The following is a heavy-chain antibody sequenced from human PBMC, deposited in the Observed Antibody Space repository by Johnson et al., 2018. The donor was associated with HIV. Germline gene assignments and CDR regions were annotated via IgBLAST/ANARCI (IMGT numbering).Heavy chain of an antibody. V-gene: IGHV3-30*02. CDR3: ASSQGSGEGAFDI. J-gene: IGHJ3*02. Sequence: VQLVESGGGVVQPGGSLRLSCAASGITFSRYGMHWVRQAPGRGLEWVAFIRYDGRNKYYADSVKGRFTISRDNSKNTLYLQMNSLRAEDTAVYYCASSQGSGEGAFDIWGQGTMVTVSS. CDR1: GITFSRYG. CDR2: IRYDGRNK. D-gene: IGHD2-21*01.